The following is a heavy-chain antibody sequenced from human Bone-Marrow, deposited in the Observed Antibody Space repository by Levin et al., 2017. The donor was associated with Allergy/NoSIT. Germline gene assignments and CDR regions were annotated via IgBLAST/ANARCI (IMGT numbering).Heavy chain of an antibody. CDR1: GYTFIDYY. V-gene: IGHV1-2*02. CDR3: ARESDPEAYCGGDCYWARPRFDP. CDR2: INPNSGGT. J-gene: IGHJ5*02. Sequence: GESLKISCKASGYTFIDYYIHWVRQAPGQGLEWMGWINPNSGGTKYAHNFQGRVTMTRDTSISTAYMDLSGLRSDDTAVYYCARESDPEAYCGGDCYWARPRFDPWGQGTLVTVSS. D-gene: IGHD2-21*02.